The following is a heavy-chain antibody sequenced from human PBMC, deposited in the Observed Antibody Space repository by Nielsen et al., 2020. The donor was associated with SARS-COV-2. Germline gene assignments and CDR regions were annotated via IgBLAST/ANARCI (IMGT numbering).Heavy chain of an antibody. CDR3: TRSVAVGGGYTFDI. J-gene: IGHJ3*02. V-gene: IGHV3-73*01. CDR2: SRSKVNKYAT. D-gene: IGHD6-19*01. CDR1: GFTFSGSA. Sequence: GESLRLFCAASGFTFSGSASHWVRQASGKGLEWVGRSRSKVNKYATSYAESVKGRFTISRDDSKNTAYLQMNSLKIEGTAMYYCTRSVAVGGGYTFDIWGQGTMVTVSS.